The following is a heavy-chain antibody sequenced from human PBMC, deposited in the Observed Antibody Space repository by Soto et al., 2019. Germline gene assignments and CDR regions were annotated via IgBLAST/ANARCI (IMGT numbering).Heavy chain of an antibody. V-gene: IGHV1-24*01. CDR3: ATDHYDSSGYYRFDY. CDR1: VYTLTDLS. D-gene: IGHD3-22*01. Sequence: ASVKVSCTVSVYTLTDLSMHWVRQATGKGLEWMGGFDPEDGETIYAQKFQGRVTMTEDTSTDTAYMELSSLRSEDTAVYYCATDHYDSSGYYRFDYWGQGTLVTVSS. J-gene: IGHJ4*02. CDR2: FDPEDGET.